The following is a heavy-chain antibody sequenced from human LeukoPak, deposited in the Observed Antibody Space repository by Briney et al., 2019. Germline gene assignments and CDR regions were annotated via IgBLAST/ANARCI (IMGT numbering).Heavy chain of an antibody. CDR1: GYTFTSYD. J-gene: IGHJ4*02. D-gene: IGHD3-10*01. CDR2: MNPNSGNT. CDR3: ARSTMVRGVIPPPSDY. Sequence: ASVKVSCKASGYTFTSYDINWVRQATGQGLEWMGWMNPNSGNTGYAQKFQGRVTMTRNTSISTVYMELSSLRSEDTAVYYCARSTMVRGVIPPPSDYWGQGALVTVST. V-gene: IGHV1-8*01.